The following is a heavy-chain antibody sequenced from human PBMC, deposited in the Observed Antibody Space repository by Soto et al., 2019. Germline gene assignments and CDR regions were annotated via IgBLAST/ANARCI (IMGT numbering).Heavy chain of an antibody. V-gene: IGHV4-30-4*01. CDR2: IYYNGNT. Sequence: QVQLHESGPGLVKPSQTLSLTCTVSGGSISDDDYYWNWIRQSPGKGLEWIGHIYYNGNTYYNPSLKSRLTMSLDTSQNPFSLHLTSVIAADSALYFCARATTVTSSFFFYGLDVWGPGTTVTVSS. CDR1: GGSISDDDYY. D-gene: IGHD4-17*01. CDR3: ARATTVTSSFFFYGLDV. J-gene: IGHJ6*02.